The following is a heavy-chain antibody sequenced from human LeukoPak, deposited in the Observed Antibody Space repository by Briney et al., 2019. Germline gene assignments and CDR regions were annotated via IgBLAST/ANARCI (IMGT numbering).Heavy chain of an antibody. CDR2: ISGSGGST. D-gene: IGHD3-9*01. V-gene: IGHV3-23*01. J-gene: IGHJ6*02. Sequence: GGSLRLSCAASGFTFSSYAMSWVRQAPGKGLEWVSAISGSGGSTYYADSVKGRFTISRDNSKNTLYLQMNSLRAEDTAVYYCAKDVRTAYYDILTPEGDYGMDVWGQGTTVTVSS. CDR3: AKDVRTAYYDILTPEGDYGMDV. CDR1: GFTFSSYA.